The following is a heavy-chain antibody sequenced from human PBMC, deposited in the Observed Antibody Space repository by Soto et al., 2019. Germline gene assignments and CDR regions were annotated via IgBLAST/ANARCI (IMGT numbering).Heavy chain of an antibody. Sequence: GGSLRLSCAASGFTFSSYAMSWVRQAPGKGLEWVSAISGSGGSTYYADSVKGRFTISRDNSKNTLYLQMNSLRAEDTAVYYCAKNGDIVVVVAATRGLGMDVWGQGTTVTVSS. D-gene: IGHD2-15*01. CDR2: ISGSGGST. CDR3: AKNGDIVVVVAATRGLGMDV. V-gene: IGHV3-23*01. CDR1: GFTFSSYA. J-gene: IGHJ6*02.